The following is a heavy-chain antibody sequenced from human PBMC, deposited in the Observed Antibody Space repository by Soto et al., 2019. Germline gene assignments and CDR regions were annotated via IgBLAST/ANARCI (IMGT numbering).Heavy chain of an antibody. CDR2: IYFSGSI. J-gene: IGHJ6*02. Sequence: PSETLSFTCTVSGSSISSSYSGGIRQRPGKGLEWIGDIYFSGSINYNPSPKSRVTISVHTSTNQLSLNLSSVTAAHTAAYNSAGAPLEATRGWSCFDGMGVCRQGNTVPFSS. V-gene: IGHV4-59*01. CDR1: GSSISSSY. D-gene: IGHD6-19*01. CDR3: AGAPLEATRGWSCFDGMGV.